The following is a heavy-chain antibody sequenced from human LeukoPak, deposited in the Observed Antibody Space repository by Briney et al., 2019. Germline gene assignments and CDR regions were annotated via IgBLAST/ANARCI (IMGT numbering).Heavy chain of an antibody. Sequence: GGSLRLSCAASGFTFSSYAMSWVRQAPGKGLEWVSTISGSGGSTYYADSVKGRFTISRDNSKNTLYLQMNSLRAEDTAVYYCAAGADYDFWSGYYTMDYWGQGTLVTVSS. CDR3: AAGADYDFWSGYYTMDY. CDR2: ISGSGGST. CDR1: GFTFSSYA. J-gene: IGHJ4*02. V-gene: IGHV3-23*01. D-gene: IGHD3-3*01.